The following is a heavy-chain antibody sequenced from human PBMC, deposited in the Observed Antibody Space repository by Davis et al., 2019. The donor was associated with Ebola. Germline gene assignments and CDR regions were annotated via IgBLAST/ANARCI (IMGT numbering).Heavy chain of an antibody. V-gene: IGHV3-48*02. Sequence: LSLTCAASGFTFSSYSMNWVRQAPGKGLEWVSYISSSSSTIYYADSVKGRFTISRDNAKNSLYLQMNSLRDEDTAVYYCARESVHLLWSGYYYGVGFDYWGQGTLVTVSS. J-gene: IGHJ4*02. D-gene: IGHD3-3*01. CDR1: GFTFSSYS. CDR2: ISSSSSTI. CDR3: ARESVHLLWSGYYYGVGFDY.